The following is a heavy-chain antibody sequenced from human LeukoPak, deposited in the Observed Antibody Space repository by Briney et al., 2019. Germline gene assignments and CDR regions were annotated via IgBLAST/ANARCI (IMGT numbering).Heavy chain of an antibody. V-gene: IGHV3-33*06. CDR3: AKRGSTWDLDY. D-gene: IGHD6-13*01. CDR2: ISYDGSNK. J-gene: IGHJ4*02. Sequence: GGSLRLSCAASGFTFSSYAMHWVRQAPGRGLEWVAVISYDGSNKYYAGSVKGRFTISRDSSKNTLYLQMNSLRAEDTAVYYCAKRGSTWDLDYWGQGTLVTVSS. CDR1: GFTFSSYA.